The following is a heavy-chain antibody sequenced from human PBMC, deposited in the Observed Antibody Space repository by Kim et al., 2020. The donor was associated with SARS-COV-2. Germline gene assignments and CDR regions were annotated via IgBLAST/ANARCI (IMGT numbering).Heavy chain of an antibody. CDR3: ARDFRSRKQQLVRSDY. D-gene: IGHD6-13*01. Sequence: KLQGRVTMTRDTSPSTVYMELSSLRSEDTAVYYCARDFRSRKQQLVRSDYWGQGTLVTVSS. J-gene: IGHJ4*02. V-gene: IGHV1-46*01.